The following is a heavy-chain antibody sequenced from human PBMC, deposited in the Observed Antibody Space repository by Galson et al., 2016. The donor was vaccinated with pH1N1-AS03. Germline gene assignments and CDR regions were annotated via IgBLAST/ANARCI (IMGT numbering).Heavy chain of an antibody. Sequence: SVKVSCKASGGNFNVFAYSWVRQAPGQGLEWMGNIIPVVGSINYAQKFQGRVTIIADESTNTVFMEMSSLKSEDTAIYYCARQVWAVEGADDHWGQGTLVTVSS. D-gene: IGHD4/OR15-4a*01. CDR1: GGNFNVFA. CDR3: ARQVWAVEGADDH. V-gene: IGHV1-69*11. CDR2: IIPVVGSI. J-gene: IGHJ4*02.